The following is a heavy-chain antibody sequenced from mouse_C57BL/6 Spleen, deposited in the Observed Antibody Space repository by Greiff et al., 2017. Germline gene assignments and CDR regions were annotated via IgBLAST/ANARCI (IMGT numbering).Heavy chain of an antibody. D-gene: IGHD3-1*01. V-gene: IGHV1-53*01. CDR1: GYTFTSYW. CDR3: AREGLRYWYFDV. J-gene: IGHJ1*03. CDR2: INPSNGGT. Sequence: QVQLQQPGTELVKPGASVKLSCKASGYTFTSYWMHWVKQRPGQGLEWIGNINPSNGGTNYNEKFKSKATLTVDKSSSTAYMQLSSLTSEDSAVYYRAREGLRYWYFDVWGTGTTVTVSS.